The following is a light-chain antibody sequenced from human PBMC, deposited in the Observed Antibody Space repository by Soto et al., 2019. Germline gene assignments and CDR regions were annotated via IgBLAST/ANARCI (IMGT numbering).Light chain of an antibody. CDR1: QSISGW. CDR3: QQYNSYS. CDR2: DAS. J-gene: IGKJ1*01. V-gene: IGKV1-5*01. Sequence: DIQTTQSPSTLSASVGDRVTITCRASQSISGWLAWYQHKVGEAPKLLIYDASSLERGVPSRFSGSGSGTEFTLTMSSLQPDDFATYYCQQYNSYSFGQGTRVDIK.